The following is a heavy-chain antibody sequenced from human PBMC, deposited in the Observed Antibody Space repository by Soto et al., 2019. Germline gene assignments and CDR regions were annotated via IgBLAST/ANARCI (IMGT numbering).Heavy chain of an antibody. CDR2: IKKDGSEQ. CDR1: GFAFSNFW. Sequence: LGGSLRLSCAASGFAFSNFWMTWVRQAPGKGLEWVANIKKDGSEQYYVDSVEGRFTVSRDNAKNSVDLQMNSLRPEDTAVYYCARGNYYHGMDVWGQGNT. V-gene: IGHV3-7*01. CDR3: ARGNYYHGMDV. J-gene: IGHJ6*02.